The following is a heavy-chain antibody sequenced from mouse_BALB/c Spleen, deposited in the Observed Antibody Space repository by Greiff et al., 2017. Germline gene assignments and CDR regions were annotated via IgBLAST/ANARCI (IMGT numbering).Heavy chain of an antibody. J-gene: IGHJ3*01. D-gene: IGHD2-4*01. CDR1: GFTFSSFG. CDR2: ISSGSSTI. CDR3: AREGLRRMAY. V-gene: IGHV5-17*02. Sequence: EVQLVESGGGLVKPGGSRKLSCAASGFTFSSFGMHWVRQAPEKGLEWVAYISSGSSTIYYADTVKGRFTISRDNPKNTLFLQMTSLRSEDTAMYYCAREGLRRMAYWGQGTLVTVSA.